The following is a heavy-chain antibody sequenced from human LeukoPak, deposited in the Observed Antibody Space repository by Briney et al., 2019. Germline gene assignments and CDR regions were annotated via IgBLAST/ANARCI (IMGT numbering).Heavy chain of an antibody. CDR2: ISSSSSYI. D-gene: IGHD6-13*01. J-gene: IGHJ4*02. CDR1: GFTFDDYG. Sequence: GGSLRLSCAASGFTFDDYGMNWVRQAPGKGLEWVSSISSSSSYIYYADSVKGRFTISRDNAKNSLYLQMNSLRAKDTAVYYCARDNEGAAGTFDYWGQGTLVTVSS. CDR3: ARDNEGAAGTFDY. V-gene: IGHV3-21*01.